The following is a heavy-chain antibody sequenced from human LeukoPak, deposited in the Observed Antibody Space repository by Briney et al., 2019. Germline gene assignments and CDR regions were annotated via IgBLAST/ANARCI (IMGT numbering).Heavy chain of an antibody. V-gene: IGHV4-61*05. CDR1: GGSISSSSYY. J-gene: IGHJ5*02. CDR3: ARVKRGYSSSAANWFDP. D-gene: IGHD6-13*01. Sequence: SETLSLTCTVSGGSISSSSYYWGWIRQPPGKGLEWIGYIYYSGSTNYNPSLKSRVTISVDTSKNQFSLKLSSVTAADTAVYYCARVKRGYSSSAANWFDPWGQGTLVTVSS. CDR2: IYYSGST.